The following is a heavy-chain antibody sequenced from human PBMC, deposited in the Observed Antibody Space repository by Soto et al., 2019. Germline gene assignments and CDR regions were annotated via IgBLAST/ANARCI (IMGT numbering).Heavy chain of an antibody. D-gene: IGHD1-1*01. CDR2: ISAHTGNT. CDR1: GYTFTTYG. J-gene: IGHJ4*02. CDR3: ARGRYGDY. Sequence: QVHLVQSGAEVKKPGASVKVSCKGSGYTFTTYGITWVRQAPGQGLEWMGWISAHTGNTNSAQKPQGRVTVTRDTSTSTAYMELRSLRSDDTAVYYCARGRYGDYWGQGALVPVSS. V-gene: IGHV1-18*01.